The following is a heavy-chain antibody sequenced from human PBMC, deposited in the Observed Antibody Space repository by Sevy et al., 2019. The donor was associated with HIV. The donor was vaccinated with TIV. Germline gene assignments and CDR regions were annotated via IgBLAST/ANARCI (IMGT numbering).Heavy chain of an antibody. J-gene: IGHJ4*02. V-gene: IGHV1-18*01. Sequence: ASVKVSCEASGYTFTSYRIYWVRQAPGQWLEWMGWISPLNGDTNYAQKFQGRVTMITDTSTSTAYMELRSLRSDDTAVYFCARAFCSGGSCYSLAFWGQGALVTVSS. CDR2: ISPLNGDT. CDR3: ARAFCSGGSCYSLAF. D-gene: IGHD2-15*01. CDR1: GYTFTSYR.